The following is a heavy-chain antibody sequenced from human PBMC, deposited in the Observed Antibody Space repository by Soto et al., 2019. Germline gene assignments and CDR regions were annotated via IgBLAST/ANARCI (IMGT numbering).Heavy chain of an antibody. CDR1: GGSISSYY. J-gene: IGHJ5*02. V-gene: IGHV4-59*01. Sequence: SETLSLACTVSGGSISSYYWSWIRQPPGKGLEWIGYIYYSGSTNYNPSPKSRVTISVDTSKNQFSLKLSSVTAADTAVYYCARAEVRYFDWLLFGPWGQGTLVTVSS. D-gene: IGHD3-9*01. CDR3: ARAEVRYFDWLLFGP. CDR2: IYYSGST.